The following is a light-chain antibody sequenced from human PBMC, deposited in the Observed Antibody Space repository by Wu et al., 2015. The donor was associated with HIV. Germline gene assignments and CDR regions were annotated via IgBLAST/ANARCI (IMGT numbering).Light chain of an antibody. Sequence: IVLTQSPAILSLSLGERATLSCRASQSVSNYLAWYQQKPGQPPRLLIYDASDRATGISARFSGSGSGTDFTLTISSLEPEDFAVYYCQHRFNWPLIFGQGTRLEIK. V-gene: IGKV3-11*01. CDR1: QSVSNY. CDR3: QHRFNWPLI. CDR2: DAS. J-gene: IGKJ5*01.